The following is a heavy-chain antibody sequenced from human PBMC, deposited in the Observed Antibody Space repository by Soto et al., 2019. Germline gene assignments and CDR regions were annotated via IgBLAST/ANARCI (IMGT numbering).Heavy chain of an antibody. CDR2: IYYSGST. CDR3: ATAMTTVTKIDY. Sequence: SETLSLTCTVSGGSISSGVYYWSWIRQHPGKGLEWIGYIYYSGSTYYNPSLKSRVAISVDTSKNQFSLKLSSVTAADTAVYYCATAMTTVTKIDYWGQGTLVTVSS. D-gene: IGHD4-17*01. CDR1: GGSISSGVYY. V-gene: IGHV4-31*03. J-gene: IGHJ4*02.